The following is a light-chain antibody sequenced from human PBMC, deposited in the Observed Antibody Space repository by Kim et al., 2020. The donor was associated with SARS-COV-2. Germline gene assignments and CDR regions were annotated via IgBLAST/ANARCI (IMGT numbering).Light chain of an antibody. CDR3: KQGNSYSYS. CDR2: KAS. J-gene: IGKJ2*03. V-gene: IGKV1-5*03. CDR1: QSISSW. Sequence: DIQMTQSPSTLSASVGERVTITCRASQSISSWLAWYQQKPGKAPKVLIYKASSLESGVPSRFSGSGSGTEFTLTISSLQPDDFATFYGKQGNSYSYSLGQGTRLEI.